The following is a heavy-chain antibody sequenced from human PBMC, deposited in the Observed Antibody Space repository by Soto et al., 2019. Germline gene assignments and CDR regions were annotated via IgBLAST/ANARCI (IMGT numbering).Heavy chain of an antibody. V-gene: IGHV3-21*01. J-gene: IGHJ5*02. D-gene: IGHD6-13*01. Sequence: GGSLRLSCAASGFTFRSFTMNWVRQAPGKGLEWVSTISSNSAYIYYTDALRGRFTISRDNAKNSLHLQMNSLRAEDTAVYYCTRDASRDSSARGWFDPWGQGTLVTVSP. CDR3: TRDASRDSSARGWFDP. CDR1: GFTFRSFT. CDR2: ISSNSAYI.